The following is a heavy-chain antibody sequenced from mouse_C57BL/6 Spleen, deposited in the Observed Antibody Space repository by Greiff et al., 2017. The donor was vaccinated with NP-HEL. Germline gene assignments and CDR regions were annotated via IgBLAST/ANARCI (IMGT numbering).Heavy chain of an antibody. Sequence: VKLVESGPGLVQPSQSLSITCTVSGFSLTSYGVHWVRQSPGKGLEWLGVIWRGGSTDYNAAFMSRLSITKDNSKSQVFFKMNSLQADDTAIYYCAKKGSTMVTGYAMDYWGQGTSVTVSS. V-gene: IGHV2-5*01. CDR2: IWRGGST. D-gene: IGHD2-2*01. J-gene: IGHJ4*01. CDR3: AKKGSTMVTGYAMDY. CDR1: GFSLTSYG.